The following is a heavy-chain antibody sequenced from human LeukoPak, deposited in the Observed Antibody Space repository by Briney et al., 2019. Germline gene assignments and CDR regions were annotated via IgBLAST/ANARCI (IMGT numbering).Heavy chain of an antibody. D-gene: IGHD3-22*01. Sequence: ASVTVSCKASGYTFTSYAMHWVRQAPGQRLEWMGWINAGNGNTKYSQKFQGRVAITRDTSASTAYMELSSLRSEDTAVYYCARGLRTYYYDSSGYSIGDVWGQGTTVTVSS. CDR2: INAGNGNT. J-gene: IGHJ6*02. V-gene: IGHV1-3*01. CDR1: GYTFTSYA. CDR3: ARGLRTYYYDSSGYSIGDV.